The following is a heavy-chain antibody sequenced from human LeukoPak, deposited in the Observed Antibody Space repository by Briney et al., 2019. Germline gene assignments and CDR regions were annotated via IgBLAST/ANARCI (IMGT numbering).Heavy chain of an antibody. CDR2: IYYSGST. J-gene: IGHJ4*02. Sequence: ASETLSLTCTVSGGSISSSSYYWGWIRQPPGKGLEWIGSIYYSGSTYYNPSLKSRVTISVDTSKNQFSLKLSSVTAADTAVYYCARPLSGSYVYWGQGTLVTVSS. CDR3: ARPLSGSYVY. D-gene: IGHD1-26*01. CDR1: GGSISSSSYY. V-gene: IGHV4-39*01.